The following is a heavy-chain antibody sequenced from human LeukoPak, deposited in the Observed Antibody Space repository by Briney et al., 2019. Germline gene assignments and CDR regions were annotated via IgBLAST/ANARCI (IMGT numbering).Heavy chain of an antibody. J-gene: IGHJ6*02. CDR2: ISAYNGKT. D-gene: IGHD6-19*01. V-gene: IGHV1-18*01. CDR1: GYTFTSYG. CDR3: AREDSGWYLGGEIYHYGMDV. Sequence: ASVKVSCKASGYTFTSYGINWVRQAPGQGLEWMGWISAYNGKTNYAQKLQGRVTMTTDTSTSTASLEQRSLRSDATAVYSCAREDSGWYLGGEIYHYGMDVWGQGTTVTVSS.